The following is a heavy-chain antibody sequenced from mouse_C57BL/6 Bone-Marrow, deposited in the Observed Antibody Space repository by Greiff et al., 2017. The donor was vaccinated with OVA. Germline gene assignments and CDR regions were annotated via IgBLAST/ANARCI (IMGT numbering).Heavy chain of an antibody. CDR1: GYTFTSYW. D-gene: IGHD2-12*01. CDR3: AVLRPYAMDY. J-gene: IGHJ4*01. Sequence: QVQLQQPGAELVRPGTSVKLSCKASGYTFTSYWMHWVKQRPGQGLEWIGVIDPSDSYTNYNQKFKGKATLTVDTSSSTAYMQLSSLTSEDSAVYYCAVLRPYAMDYWGQGTSGTVSS. CDR2: IDPSDSYT. V-gene: IGHV1-59*01.